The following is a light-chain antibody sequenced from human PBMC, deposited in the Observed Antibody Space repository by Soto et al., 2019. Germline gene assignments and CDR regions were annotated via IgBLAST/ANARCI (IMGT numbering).Light chain of an antibody. V-gene: IGLV2-8*01. J-gene: IGLJ1*01. CDR1: SSDVGGYNY. CDR3: SSYAGSNNFV. CDR2: EVS. Sequence: QSVLTQPASVSGSPGQSITISCTGTSSDVGGYNYVSWYQQHPGKAPKLMIYEVSKRPSGVPDRFSGSKSGNTASLTVSGLQAEDEADYYCSSYAGSNNFVFGTWTKVTVL.